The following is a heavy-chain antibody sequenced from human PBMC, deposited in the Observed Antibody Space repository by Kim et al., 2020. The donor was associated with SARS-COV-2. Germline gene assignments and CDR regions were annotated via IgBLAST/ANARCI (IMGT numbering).Heavy chain of an antibody. J-gene: IGHJ3*02. V-gene: IGHV3-7*01. Sequence: GGSLRLSCAASGFTFSSYWMSWVRQAPGKGLEWVANIKQDGSETYYVDSVKGRFTISRDNAKNSLYLQMNSLRAEDTAVYYCANSLSIAVAGTNAFDIWGQGTMVTVSS. CDR3: ANSLSIAVAGTNAFDI. D-gene: IGHD6-19*01. CDR1: GFTFSSYW. CDR2: IKQDGSET.